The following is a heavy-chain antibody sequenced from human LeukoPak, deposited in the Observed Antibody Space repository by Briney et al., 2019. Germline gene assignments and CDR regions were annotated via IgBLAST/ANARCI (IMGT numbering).Heavy chain of an antibody. CDR1: GFTFSSYW. J-gene: IGHJ4*02. V-gene: IGHV3-74*01. Sequence: GGSLRLSCAAPGFTFSSYWMHWARQAPGKGLVWVSRINTDGSNTIYADSVRGRFTISRDNAKNTLYLQVNSLRAEDTAVYYCARVIIGATGIDYWGQGTLVTVSS. CDR2: INTDGSNT. D-gene: IGHD6-13*01. CDR3: ARVIIGATGIDY.